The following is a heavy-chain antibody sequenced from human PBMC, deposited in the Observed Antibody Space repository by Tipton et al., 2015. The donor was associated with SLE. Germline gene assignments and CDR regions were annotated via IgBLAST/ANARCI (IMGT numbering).Heavy chain of an antibody. CDR3: AKDDSGNYYSDY. CDR1: GFTFSNYA. V-gene: IGHV3-23*03. D-gene: IGHD1-26*01. Sequence: AVSGFTFSNYAMSWVRQAPGKGLEWVSVFYSAGSTYYADSVKGRFTISRDNSKNTLYLQMNSLRPEDTAVYYCAKDDSGNYYSDYWGQGTLVTVSS. CDR2: FYSAGST. J-gene: IGHJ4*02.